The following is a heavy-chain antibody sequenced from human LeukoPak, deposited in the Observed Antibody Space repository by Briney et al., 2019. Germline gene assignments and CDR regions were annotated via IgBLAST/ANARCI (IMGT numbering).Heavy chain of an antibody. D-gene: IGHD3-22*01. CDR1: GGSISSSSYY. J-gene: IGHJ3*02. CDR2: IYYSGST. CDR3: ARRLDYYDSSGYYLGLAFDI. Sequence: SETLSLTCTVSGGSISSSSYYWGWIRQPPGKGLEWIGSIYYSGSTYYNPPLKSRVTISVDTSKNQFSLKLSSVTAADTAVYYCARRLDYYDSSGYYLGLAFDIWGQGTMVTVSS. V-gene: IGHV4-39*01.